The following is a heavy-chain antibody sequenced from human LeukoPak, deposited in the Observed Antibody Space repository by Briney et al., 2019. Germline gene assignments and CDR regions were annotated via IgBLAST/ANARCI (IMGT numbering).Heavy chain of an antibody. V-gene: IGHV4-4*07. CDR2: MYISGET. J-gene: IGHJ4*02. CDR1: GGSISSYY. CDR3: ASGIQGAGNNY. Sequence: SETLSLTCTVSGGSISSYYWSWIRQPAGKGLEWIGRMYISGETNYNPSLKSRVTVSLDTSKNHFSLKLNSVTAADTAVYFCASGIQGAGNNYWGQGTLVTVSS. D-gene: IGHD6-19*01.